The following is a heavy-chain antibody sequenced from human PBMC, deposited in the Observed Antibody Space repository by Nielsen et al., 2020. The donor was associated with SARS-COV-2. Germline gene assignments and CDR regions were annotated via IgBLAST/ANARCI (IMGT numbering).Heavy chain of an antibody. CDR1: GGSVSSGSHY. CDR3: ARGDVVIAAVLTFDY. V-gene: IGHV4-61*01. J-gene: IGHJ4*02. D-gene: IGHD2/OR15-2a*01. Sequence: SETLSPTCIVPGGSVSSGSHYWSWIRQPPGKGLEWIGYIFYRGSTNYSPSLKSRVTISVDTSKNQFSLKVNSVTAADTAVYYCARGDVVIAAVLTFDYWGPGTLVTVSS. CDR2: IFYRGST.